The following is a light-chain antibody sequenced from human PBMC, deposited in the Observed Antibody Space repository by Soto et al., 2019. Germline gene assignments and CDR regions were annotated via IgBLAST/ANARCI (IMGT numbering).Light chain of an antibody. V-gene: IGLV2-14*01. CDR1: SSDVGGYNY. CDR2: DVS. J-gene: IGLJ2*01. CDR3: SSYTSSHVV. Sequence: QSVLTQPASVSGSPGQSITISCTGTSSDVGGYNYVSWYQQHPGKAPKLMIYDVSNRPSGGSNRFSGSKSGNTASLTISGLQAEDEADYYCSSYTSSHVVFGGGTKLTVL.